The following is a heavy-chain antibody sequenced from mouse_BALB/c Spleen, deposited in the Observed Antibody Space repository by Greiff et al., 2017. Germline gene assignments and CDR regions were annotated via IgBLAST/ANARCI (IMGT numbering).Heavy chain of an antibody. J-gene: IGHJ4*01. CDR2: INPYNGGT. CDR1: GYSFTGYT. CDR3: ARGAHYGEDAMDY. D-gene: IGHD1-1*01. Sequence: VQLKQPGPELVKPGASMKISCKASGYSFTGYTMNWVKQSHGKNLEWIGLINPYNGGTSYNQKFKGKATLTVDKSSSTAYMELLSLTSEDSAVYYCARGAHYGEDAMDYWGQGTSVTVSS. V-gene: IGHV1-18*01.